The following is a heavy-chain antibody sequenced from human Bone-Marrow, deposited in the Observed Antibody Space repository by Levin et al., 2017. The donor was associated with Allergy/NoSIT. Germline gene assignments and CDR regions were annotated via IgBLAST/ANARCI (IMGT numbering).Heavy chain of an antibody. V-gene: IGHV4-39*01. CDR3: ARHWVGFDILTGYFNS. Sequence: SETLSLTCTVSGGFITSTTYYWGWVRRPPGTGLEWIASIYYSGSTQYNPSLKSRVTISVDTSKNQFSLKVTSVTAADTAVYYCARHWVGFDILTGYFNSWGQGTLVTVSS. D-gene: IGHD3-9*01. J-gene: IGHJ4*02. CDR1: GGFITSTTYY. CDR2: IYYSGST.